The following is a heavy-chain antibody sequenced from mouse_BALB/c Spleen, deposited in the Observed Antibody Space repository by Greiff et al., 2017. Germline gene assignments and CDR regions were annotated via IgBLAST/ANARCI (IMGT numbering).Heavy chain of an antibody. CDR2: INPSNGRT. Sequence: QVQLQQPGAELVKPGASVKLSCKASGYTFTSYWMHWVKQRPGQGLEWIGEINPSNGRTNYNEKFKSKATLTVDKSSSTAYMQLSSLTSEDSAVYYCARKGGITREGFAYWGQGTLVTVSA. D-gene: IGHD2-4*01. CDR1: GYTFTSYW. J-gene: IGHJ3*01. V-gene: IGHV1S81*02. CDR3: ARKGGITREGFAY.